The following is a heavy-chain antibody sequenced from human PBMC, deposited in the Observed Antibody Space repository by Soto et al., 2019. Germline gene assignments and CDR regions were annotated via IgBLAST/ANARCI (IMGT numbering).Heavy chain of an antibody. CDR3: ATDGVQYVVSGLYYFHY. CDR2: ISYNGKNK. CDR1: GFSLNSYA. D-gene: IGHD2-15*01. V-gene: IGHV3-30*15. J-gene: IGHJ4*02. Sequence: WGSLRLSCAASGFSLNSYAIHFGRHFACKWLEWVAFISYNGKNKYYGDSVKGRFTISRDDSTNTLYLQMSSLRSEDTAVYYCATDGVQYVVSGLYYFHYWGQGTLVTVSS.